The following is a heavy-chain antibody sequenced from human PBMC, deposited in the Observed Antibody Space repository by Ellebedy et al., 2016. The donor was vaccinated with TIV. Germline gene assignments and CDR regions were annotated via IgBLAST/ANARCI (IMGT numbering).Heavy chain of an antibody. CDR3: AKIGAAGIPFYYYYYGMDV. CDR2: IRYDGSNK. D-gene: IGHD6-13*01. Sequence: GGSLRLSCAASGFTFISYGMHWVRQAPGKGLEWVAFIRYDGSNKYYAVSVKGRFTISRDNSKNTLYLQMNSLRAEDTAVYYCAKIGAAGIPFYYYYYGMDVWGQGTTVTVSS. J-gene: IGHJ6*02. CDR1: GFTFISYG. V-gene: IGHV3-30*02.